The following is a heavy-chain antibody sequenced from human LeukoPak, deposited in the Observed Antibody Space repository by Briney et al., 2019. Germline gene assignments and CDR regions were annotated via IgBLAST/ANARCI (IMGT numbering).Heavy chain of an antibody. V-gene: IGHV4-4*07. Sequence: SETLSLTCTVSGGSISSYYWSWIRQPAGKGLEWIGRIYTSGSTNYNPSLKSRVTMSVVTSKNQFSLKLSSVTAADTAVYYCARDGIPHYYYYYMDVWGKGTTVTISS. CDR2: IYTSGST. CDR3: ARDGIPHYYYYYMDV. CDR1: GGSISSYY. J-gene: IGHJ6*03. D-gene: IGHD5-18*01.